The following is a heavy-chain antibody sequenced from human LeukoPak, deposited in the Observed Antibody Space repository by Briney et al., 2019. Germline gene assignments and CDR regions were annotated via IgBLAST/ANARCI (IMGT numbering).Heavy chain of an antibody. D-gene: IGHD6-19*01. Sequence: SETLSLTCAVYGGSFSGYCWSWIRQPPGKGLEWSGEINHNGSTTYNPSLKSRVTISVDTSKNQFSLKLRSVTAADTAVYYCAAQWLGTIHWFDPWGQGTLVTVSS. J-gene: IGHJ5*02. CDR1: GGSFSGYC. CDR2: INHNGST. CDR3: AAQWLGTIHWFDP. V-gene: IGHV4-34*01.